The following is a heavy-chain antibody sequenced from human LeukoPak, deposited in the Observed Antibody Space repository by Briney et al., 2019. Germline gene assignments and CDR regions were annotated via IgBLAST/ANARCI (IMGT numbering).Heavy chain of an antibody. V-gene: IGHV3-30*18. J-gene: IGHJ4*02. CDR1: GFTFSNYG. CDR3: AEDLYGDYDFDC. CDR2: ISHDGSEK. D-gene: IGHD4-17*01. Sequence: PGRSLRLSCAASGFTFSNYGMHWVRQAPGKGLEWVALISHDGSEKYYADSVKGRFTISRDNSKNTLYLQLNSLRAEDTAVYYCAEDLYGDYDFDCWGQGTLVTVSS.